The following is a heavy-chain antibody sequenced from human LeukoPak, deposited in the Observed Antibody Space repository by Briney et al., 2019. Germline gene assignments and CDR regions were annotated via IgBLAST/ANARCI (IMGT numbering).Heavy chain of an antibody. D-gene: IGHD3-16*01. CDR1: GFTFNSYG. CDR2: IRDDGNNK. V-gene: IGHV3-30*02. Sequence: GGSLRLSCAASGFTFNSYGMHWVRQAPGKGLEWVAFIRDDGNNKYYGDSVKGRFTISRDNSKNTLYLEMKSLRAEDTAVYYCAKEDAPLGGRPNPWGQGTLVTVSS. CDR3: AKEDAPLGGRPNP. J-gene: IGHJ5*02.